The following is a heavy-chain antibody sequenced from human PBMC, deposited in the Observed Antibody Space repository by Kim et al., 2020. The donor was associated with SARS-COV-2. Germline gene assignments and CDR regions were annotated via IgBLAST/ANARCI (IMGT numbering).Heavy chain of an antibody. CDR3: ARDANAAVAGTDYGMDV. V-gene: IGHV1-69*01. J-gene: IGHJ6*02. Sequence: FQGRVTITADESTSTAYMELSSLRSEDTAVYFCARDANAAVAGTDYGMDVWGQGTTVTVSS. D-gene: IGHD6-19*01.